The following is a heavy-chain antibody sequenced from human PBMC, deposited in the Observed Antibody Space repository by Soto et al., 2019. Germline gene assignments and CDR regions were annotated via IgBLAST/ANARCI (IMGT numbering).Heavy chain of an antibody. CDR3: ARDDFDGSGSSPGVV. D-gene: IGHD3-10*01. Sequence: ASVKVSCKASGYTFTGYYMHWVRQAPGQGLEWMGWINPNGGGTNYAQKFQGWVTMTRDTSISTAYMELSRLRSDDTAVYYCARDDFDGSGSSPGVVWGQGTMVTVSS. CDR1: GYTFTGYY. J-gene: IGHJ3*01. CDR2: INPNGGGT. V-gene: IGHV1-2*04.